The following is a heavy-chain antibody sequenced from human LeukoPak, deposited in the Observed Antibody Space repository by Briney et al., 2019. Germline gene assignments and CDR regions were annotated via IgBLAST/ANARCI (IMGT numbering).Heavy chain of an antibody. CDR3: ARRYYYGSFGY. Sequence: GGSLRLSCAASEFSVGSNYMTWVRQAPGKGLEWVSLIYSGGSTYYADSVKGRFTISRDNSKNTLYLQMNSLRAEDTAVYYCARRYYYGSFGYWGQGTLVTVSS. CDR1: EFSVGSNY. V-gene: IGHV3-66*04. CDR2: IYSGGST. J-gene: IGHJ4*02. D-gene: IGHD3-10*01.